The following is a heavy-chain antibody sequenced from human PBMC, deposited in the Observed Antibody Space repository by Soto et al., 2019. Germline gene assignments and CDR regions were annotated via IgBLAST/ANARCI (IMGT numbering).Heavy chain of an antibody. J-gene: IGHJ6*03. CDR1: GYTFTGYY. D-gene: IGHD1-7*01. CDR2: INPNSGGT. CDR3: ARAGTTSNNYYYYMDV. Sequence: ASVKVSCKASGYTFTGYYMHWVRQAPGQGLEWMGWINPNSGGTNYAQKFQGWVTMTRDTSISTAYMELSRPRSDDTAVYYCARAGTTSNNYYYYMDVWGKGTTVTVSS. V-gene: IGHV1-2*04.